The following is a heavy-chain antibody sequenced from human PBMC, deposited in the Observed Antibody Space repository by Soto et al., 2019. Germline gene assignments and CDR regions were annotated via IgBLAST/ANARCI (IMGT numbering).Heavy chain of an antibody. CDR2: ISYDGSNK. CDR1: GFTFSSYG. J-gene: IGHJ4*02. D-gene: IGHD3-3*01. V-gene: IGHV3-30*18. CDR3: AKGTRNDFWSGYYALSAY. Sequence: GGSLRLSCAASGFTFSSYGMHWVRQAPGKGLEWVAVISYDGSNKYYADSVKGRFTISRDNSKNTLYLQMNSLRAEDTAVYYCAKGTRNDFWSGYYALSAYWGQGTLVTVSS.